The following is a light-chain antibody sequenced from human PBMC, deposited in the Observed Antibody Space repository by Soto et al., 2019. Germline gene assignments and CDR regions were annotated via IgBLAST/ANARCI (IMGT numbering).Light chain of an antibody. V-gene: IGLV2-14*03. J-gene: IGLJ1*01. CDR2: DVS. Sequence: HSALTHPACVSGSPVLSITISCNGTSRDVGAYNFVSWYQQHPDKAPKLMIFDVSNRPSGVSNRFSGSKSGNTASLTISGLQSEDEAEYYCGSYTTSSNYVFGTGTKVTVL. CDR3: GSYTTSSNYV. CDR1: SRDVGAYNF.